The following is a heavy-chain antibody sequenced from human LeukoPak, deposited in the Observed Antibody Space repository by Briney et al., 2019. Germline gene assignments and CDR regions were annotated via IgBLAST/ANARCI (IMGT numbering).Heavy chain of an antibody. Sequence: ASVKVSCKTSGYTFIDYYIHWVRQAPGQGLEWMAWINPNIGDTNYAQEFQGRVTLTRDTSITTAYMELSRLRSDDTAVYYCAKVMALHRGSPPMYTFNVWGQGTMVTVSS. CDR2: INPNIGDT. V-gene: IGHV1-2*02. CDR1: GYTFIDYY. D-gene: IGHD3-10*01. J-gene: IGHJ3*01. CDR3: AKVMALHRGSPPMYTFNV.